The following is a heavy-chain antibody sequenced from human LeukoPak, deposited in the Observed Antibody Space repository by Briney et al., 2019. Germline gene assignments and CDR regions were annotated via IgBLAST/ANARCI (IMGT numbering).Heavy chain of an antibody. D-gene: IGHD1-26*01. V-gene: IGHV1-69*13. J-gene: IGHJ6*03. Sequence: GASVKVSCKASGGTFSSYGINWVRQAPGQGLEWMGGIIPMSGAANYAQKFQGRVTITADDSTSTAYMDLSSLRSDDTAVYYCAFSSYYLQGNYYYMDVWGKGTTVTVSS. CDR1: GGTFSSYG. CDR2: IIPMSGAA. CDR3: AFSSYYLQGNYYYMDV.